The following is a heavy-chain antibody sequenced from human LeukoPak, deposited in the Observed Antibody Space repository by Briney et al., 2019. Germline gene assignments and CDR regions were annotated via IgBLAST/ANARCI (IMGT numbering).Heavy chain of an antibody. V-gene: IGHV3-7*01. J-gene: IGHJ4*02. D-gene: IGHD5-12*01. CDR2: LHADGNEK. CDR3: ARGGYSFDY. Sequence: GGSLRLSCAAYRFSLSGFWMSWVRQATGKGLEWLASLHADGNEKYFVHSVKGRFTVSRDNAKNSLYLQMNSLRVEDTAVYYCARGGYSFDYLGQGTLVPVSS. CDR1: RFSLSGFW.